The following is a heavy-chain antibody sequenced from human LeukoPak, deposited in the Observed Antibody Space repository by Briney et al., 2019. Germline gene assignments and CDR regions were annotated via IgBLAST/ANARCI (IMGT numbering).Heavy chain of an antibody. CDR2: IYYSGST. Sequence: SETLSLTCTVSGGSISSYYWSWIRRPPGKGLEWIGYIYYSGSTNYNPSLKSRVTISVDTSKNQFSLKLSSVTAADTAVYYCARAAQGYSSGWYSFYFDYWGQGTLVTVSS. D-gene: IGHD6-19*01. J-gene: IGHJ4*02. CDR1: GGSISSYY. V-gene: IGHV4-59*01. CDR3: ARAAQGYSSGWYSFYFDY.